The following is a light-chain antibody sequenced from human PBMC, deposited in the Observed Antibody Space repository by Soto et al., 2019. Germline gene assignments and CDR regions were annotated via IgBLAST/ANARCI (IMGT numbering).Light chain of an antibody. J-gene: IGKJ4*01. Sequence: DIQMTQSPSTLSASVGDRVTITCRASLSVSSSLAWYQQKPGKAPKLLIYKALSLESGVPSRFSGSESGTEFTLTISSLQPDDFATYYCQQYSGYSLTFGGGTKVEIK. CDR3: QQYSGYSLT. CDR2: KAL. V-gene: IGKV1-5*03. CDR1: LSVSSS.